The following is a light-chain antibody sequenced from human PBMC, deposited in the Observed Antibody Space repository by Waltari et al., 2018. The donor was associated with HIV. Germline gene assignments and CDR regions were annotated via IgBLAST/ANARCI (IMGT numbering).Light chain of an antibody. Sequence: QSALTQPPSASGSPGQSVPISCTGTSTDIGRYNYISWYQQQAGKAPKGLVYEVSERPSAVPDLFSGSKSGNAASLTVSGLQPEDEADYFCSSYAGSKNLLFGGGTKLPVL. V-gene: IGLV2-8*01. CDR3: SSYAGSKNLL. CDR2: EVS. CDR1: STDIGRYNY. J-gene: IGLJ2*01.